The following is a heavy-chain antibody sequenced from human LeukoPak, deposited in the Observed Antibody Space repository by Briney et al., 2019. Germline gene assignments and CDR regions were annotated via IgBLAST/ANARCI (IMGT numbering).Heavy chain of an antibody. CDR2: IKSKTDGGTT. D-gene: IGHD3-22*01. Sequence: GGSLRLSCAASESTLTDAWVSWVRQAPGKGLEWVGRIKSKTDGGTTDYAAPVKGRFTISRDDSKNTLYLQMNSLKTEDTAVYYCTTALDYYDSSGPDYWGQGTLVTVSS. CDR3: TTALDYYDSSGPDY. V-gene: IGHV3-15*01. CDR1: ESTLTDAW. J-gene: IGHJ4*02.